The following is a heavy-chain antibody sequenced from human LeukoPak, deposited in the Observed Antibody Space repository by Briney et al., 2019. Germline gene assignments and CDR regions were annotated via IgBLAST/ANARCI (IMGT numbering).Heavy chain of an antibody. Sequence: GGSLRLSCAASGFTFSSYSMNWVRQAPGKGLEWVSSISSSSSYIYYADSVKGRFTISRDNAKNSLYLQMNSLRAEDTAVYYCARVGGSYDYYYYYMDVWGKGTTVTISS. V-gene: IGHV3-21*04. CDR1: GFTFSSYS. D-gene: IGHD1-26*01. CDR3: ARVGGSYDYYYYYMDV. J-gene: IGHJ6*03. CDR2: ISSSSSYI.